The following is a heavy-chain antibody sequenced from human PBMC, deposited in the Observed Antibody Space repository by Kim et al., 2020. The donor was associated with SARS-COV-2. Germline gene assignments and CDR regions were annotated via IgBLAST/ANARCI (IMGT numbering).Heavy chain of an antibody. J-gene: IGHJ4*02. CDR3: ARVKKTLYYFDY. V-gene: IGHV3-7*03. Sequence: YDVDSVKGRFTNSRDNAKNSLYLQMNSLRAEDTAVYYCARVKKTLYYFDYWGQGTLVTVSS.